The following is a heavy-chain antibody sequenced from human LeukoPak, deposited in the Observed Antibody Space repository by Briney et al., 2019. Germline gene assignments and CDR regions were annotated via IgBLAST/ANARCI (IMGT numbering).Heavy chain of an antibody. CDR1: GFTFSSYA. CDR3: AREGFDP. Sequence: PGGPLRLSCAASGFTFSSYAMHWVRQAPGKGLEYVSAISSNGGSTYYANSVKGRFTISRDNSKNTLYLQMGSLRAEDMAVYYCAREGFDPWGQGTLVTVSS. J-gene: IGHJ5*02. V-gene: IGHV3-64*01. CDR2: ISSNGGST.